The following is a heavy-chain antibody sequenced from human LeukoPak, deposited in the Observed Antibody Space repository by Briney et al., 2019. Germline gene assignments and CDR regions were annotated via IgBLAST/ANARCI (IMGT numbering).Heavy chain of an antibody. CDR1: GGSISSGSYY. D-gene: IGHD3-3*01. J-gene: IGHJ3*02. V-gene: IGHV4-61*02. Sequence: SETLSLTCTVSGGSISSGSYYWSWIRQPAGKGLEWIGRIYTSGSTNYNPSLKSRVTISVDTSKNQFSLKLSSVTAADTAVYYCAREARYWYYDFWSGYYTGAFDIWGQGTMVTVSS. CDR3: AREARYWYYDFWSGYYTGAFDI. CDR2: IYTSGST.